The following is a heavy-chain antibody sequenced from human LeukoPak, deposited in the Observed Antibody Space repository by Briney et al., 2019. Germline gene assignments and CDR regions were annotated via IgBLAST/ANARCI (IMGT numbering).Heavy chain of an antibody. V-gene: IGHV3-7*01. J-gene: IGHJ4*02. CDR1: GFTFSNYW. Sequence: GGSLRLSCAASGFTFSNYWMTWVRQAPGKGLEWVANIQQDGHQKYYVDSVMGRFSVSRDNTKNSVFLQMNSLRAEDTAVYYCARIGYSSSSLDYWGQGTLVTVSS. CDR3: ARIGYSSSSLDY. D-gene: IGHD6-6*01. CDR2: IQQDGHQK.